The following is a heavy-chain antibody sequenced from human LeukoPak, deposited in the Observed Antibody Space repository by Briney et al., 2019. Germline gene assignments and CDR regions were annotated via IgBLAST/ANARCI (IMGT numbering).Heavy chain of an antibody. CDR1: GFTFSSYA. CDR2: ISGSGGST. CDR3: AKALGRRCSSTSCYGDY. V-gene: IGHV3-23*01. Sequence: GGSLRLSCAASGFTFSSYAMSWVRQAPGKGREWVSAISGSGGSTYYADSVKGRFTISRDNSKNTLYLQMNSLRAEDTAVYYCAKALGRRCSSTSCYGDYWGPGTLVTVSS. J-gene: IGHJ4*02. D-gene: IGHD2-2*01.